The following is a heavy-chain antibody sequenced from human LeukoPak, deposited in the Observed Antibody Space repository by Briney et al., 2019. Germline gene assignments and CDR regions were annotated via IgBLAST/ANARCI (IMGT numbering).Heavy chain of an antibody. CDR3: ARLQFLSGGYYAFDS. V-gene: IGHV4-34*01. CDR1: GGSFSGYY. J-gene: IGHJ4*02. D-gene: IGHD3-3*01. Sequence: SETLSLTCAVYGGSFSGYYWSWIRQPPGKGLEWIGGINHSGSTNYNPSLKSRVTISVDTSKNQFSLKLSSVTAADTAVYYCARLQFLSGGYYAFDSWGQGSQVSVSS. CDR2: INHSGST.